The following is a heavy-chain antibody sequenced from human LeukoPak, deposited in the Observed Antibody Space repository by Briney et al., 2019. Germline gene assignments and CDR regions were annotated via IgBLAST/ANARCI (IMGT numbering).Heavy chain of an antibody. Sequence: SETLSLTCTVTPGSISSYYWTWIRQAPGKGLEWIGNIYHTGSTKYNPSLQSRVTLSVDTSKNQFSLRLTSVTAADTAVYFCARGIREYFDYWGQGTQVTVSS. J-gene: IGHJ4*02. CDR1: PGSISSYY. V-gene: IGHV4-59*01. CDR3: ARGIREYFDY. CDR2: IYHTGST.